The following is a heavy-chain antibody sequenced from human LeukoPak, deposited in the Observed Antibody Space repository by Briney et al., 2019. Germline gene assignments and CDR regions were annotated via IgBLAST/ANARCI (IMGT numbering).Heavy chain of an antibody. V-gene: IGHV4-31*03. J-gene: IGHJ1*01. CDR2: IYYSGST. D-gene: IGHD3-22*01. CDR1: GGSISSGGYY. Sequence: SETLSLTCTVSGGSISSGGYYWSWIRQHPGKGLEWIGYIYYSGSTYYNPSLESRVTISVDTSKNQFSLKLSSVTAADTAVYYCARGFQYYYDSSGYPVGYPIQHWGQGTLVTVSS. CDR3: ARGFQYYYDSSGYPVGYPIQH.